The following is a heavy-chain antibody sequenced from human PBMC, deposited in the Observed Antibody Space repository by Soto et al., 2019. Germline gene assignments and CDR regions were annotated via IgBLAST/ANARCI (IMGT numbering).Heavy chain of an antibody. CDR3: ARDGYDYVWGTPLGWFDP. CDR1: GGSISSYY. CDR2: IYYSGST. J-gene: IGHJ5*02. Sequence: SETLSLTCTVSGGSISSYYWIWIRQPPGKGLEWIGYIYYSGSTNYNPSLKSRVTISVDTSKNQFSLKLSSVTAADTAVYYCARDGYDYVWGTPLGWFDPWGQGTLVTVSS. D-gene: IGHD3-16*01. V-gene: IGHV4-59*01.